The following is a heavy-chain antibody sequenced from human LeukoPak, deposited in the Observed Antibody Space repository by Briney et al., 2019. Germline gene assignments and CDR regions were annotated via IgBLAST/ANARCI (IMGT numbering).Heavy chain of an antibody. D-gene: IGHD4-17*01. V-gene: IGHV1-69*01. Sequence: ASVTVSCKASGGTFSSYAISWVRQAPGQGLEWMGGIIPIFGTANYAQKFQGRVTITADESTSTAYMELSSLRSEDTAVYYCARDPLYGDYVKYFDCWGQGTLVTVSS. J-gene: IGHJ4*02. CDR1: GGTFSSYA. CDR2: IIPIFGTA. CDR3: ARDPLYGDYVKYFDC.